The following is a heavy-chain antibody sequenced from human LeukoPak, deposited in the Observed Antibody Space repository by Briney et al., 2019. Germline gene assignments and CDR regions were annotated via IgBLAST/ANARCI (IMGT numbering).Heavy chain of an antibody. D-gene: IGHD3-3*01. CDR3: ARVFWQVAQWGRYYYMDV. J-gene: IGHJ6*03. Sequence: PSQTLSLTCTVSGGSISSGGYYWSWIRQPAGKGLEWIGRIQTRGSTNYNPSLKSRVTISIDTSKNQLSLKLNSVTAADTGVYYCARVFWQVAQWGRYYYMDVWGIGTTVTVSS. CDR1: GGSISSGGYY. CDR2: IQTRGST. V-gene: IGHV4-61*02.